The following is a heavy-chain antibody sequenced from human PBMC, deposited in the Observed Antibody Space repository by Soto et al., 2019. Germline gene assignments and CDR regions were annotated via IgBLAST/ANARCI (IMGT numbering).Heavy chain of an antibody. CDR1: GGTFSSYA. V-gene: IGHV1-69*13. J-gene: IGHJ4*02. CDR2: IIPIFGTA. D-gene: IGHD2-15*01. Sequence: SVKVSCKASGGTFSSYAISWVRQAPGQGLEWMGGIIPIFGTANYAQKFQGRVTITADESTSTAYMELSSLRSEDTAVYYCARDRRVCSGGSCYSVRDYWGQGTLVTVSS. CDR3: ARDRRVCSGGSCYSVRDY.